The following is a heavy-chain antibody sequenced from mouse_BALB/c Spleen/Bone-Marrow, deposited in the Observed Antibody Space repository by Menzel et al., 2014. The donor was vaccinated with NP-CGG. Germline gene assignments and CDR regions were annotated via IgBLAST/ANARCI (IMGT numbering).Heavy chain of an antibody. CDR3: ARGGISFDY. J-gene: IGHJ2*01. CDR2: IYPGDGDT. Sequence: VQLQQSGAELVRPGSSVKISCKASGYAFSVYWMNWVKQRPGQGLEWIGQIYPGDGDTNYNGKFKGRATLTADKSSNTAYMQLSSLTSEDSAVYFCARGGISFDYWGQGTTLTVSP. V-gene: IGHV1-80*01. CDR1: GYAFSVYW.